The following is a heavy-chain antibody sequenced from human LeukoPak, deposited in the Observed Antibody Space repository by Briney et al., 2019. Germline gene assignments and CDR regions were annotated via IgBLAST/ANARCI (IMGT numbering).Heavy chain of an antibody. J-gene: IGHJ4*02. Sequence: PGGSLRLSCAASGFTFSSYAMHWVRQALEKGLEYVSAISSNGGSTYYANSVKGRFTISRDNSKNTLYLQMGSLRAEDMAVYYCASFRYSSRWTYWGQGTLVTVSS. CDR2: ISSNGGST. CDR1: GFTFSSYA. CDR3: ASFRYSSRWTY. V-gene: IGHV3-64*01. D-gene: IGHD6-19*01.